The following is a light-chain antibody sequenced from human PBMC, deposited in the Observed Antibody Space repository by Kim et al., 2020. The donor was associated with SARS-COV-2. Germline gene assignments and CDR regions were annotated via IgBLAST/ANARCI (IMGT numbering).Light chain of an antibody. V-gene: IGLV3-21*04. CDR1: NIGSKS. Sequence: APGKTARITCGGNNIGSKSVHWYQQKPGQAPVLVIYYASDRPSGIPERFSGSNSGNTATLTISRVEAGDEADYYCQVWDSSSDHWVFGGGTKVTVL. CDR2: YAS. CDR3: QVWDSSSDHWV. J-gene: IGLJ3*02.